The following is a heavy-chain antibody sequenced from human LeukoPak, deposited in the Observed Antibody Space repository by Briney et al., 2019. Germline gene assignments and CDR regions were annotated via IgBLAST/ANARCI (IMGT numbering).Heavy chain of an antibody. CDR3: ARRRRDGYSRYFDY. J-gene: IGHJ4*02. V-gene: IGHV4-39*01. D-gene: IGHD5-24*01. CDR1: GGSISSSSYY. Sequence: SETLSLTCTVSGGSISSSSYYWGWIRQPPGKGLEWIGSIYYSGSTYYNPSLKSRVTISVDTSKNQFSLKLSSVTAADTAVYYCARRRRDGYSRYFDYWGQGTLVTVSS. CDR2: IYYSGST.